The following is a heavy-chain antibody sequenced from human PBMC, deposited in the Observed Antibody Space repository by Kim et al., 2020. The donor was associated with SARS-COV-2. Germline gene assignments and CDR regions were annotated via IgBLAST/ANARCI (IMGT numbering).Heavy chain of an antibody. CDR1: GGSISSYY. Sequence: SETLSLTCTVSGGSISSYYWSWIRQPPGKGLEWIGYIYYSGSTNYNPSLKSRVTISVDTSKNQFSLKLSSVTAADTAVYYCARDGKAPYESHSSGYYYYYGMDVWGQGTTVTVSS. V-gene: IGHV4-59*01. CDR2: IYYSGST. CDR3: ARDGKAPYESHSSGYYYYYGMDV. D-gene: IGHD3-22*01. J-gene: IGHJ6*02.